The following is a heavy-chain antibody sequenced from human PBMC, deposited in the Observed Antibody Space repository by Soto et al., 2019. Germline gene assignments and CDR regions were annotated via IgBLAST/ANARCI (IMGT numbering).Heavy chain of an antibody. CDR1: GFTFSSYG. J-gene: IGHJ6*02. CDR3: AKDLRGDYLGYYYGMDV. V-gene: IGHV3-30*18. Sequence: RRLSCTASGFTFSSYGMHWVRQAPGKGLEWVAVISYDGSNKYYADSVKGRFTISRDNSKNTLYLQMNSLRAEDTAVYYCAKDLRGDYLGYYYGMDVWGQGTTVTVSS. CDR2: ISYDGSNK. D-gene: IGHD4-17*01.